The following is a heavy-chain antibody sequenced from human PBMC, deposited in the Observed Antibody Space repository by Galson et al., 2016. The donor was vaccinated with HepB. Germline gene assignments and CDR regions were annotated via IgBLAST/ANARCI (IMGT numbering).Heavy chain of an antibody. CDR2: RKNDGTEQ. D-gene: IGHD6-19*01. J-gene: IGHJ4*02. CDR3: SRHRGYSGWSYFDY. CDR1: AFTFRSFW. Sequence: SLRLSCAASAFTFRSFWMSWVRQAPGKGLEWVANRKNDGTEQHYMDSVKGRFTISRDNAKDSLYLQMNSLRGDDTALYYFSRHRGYSGWSYFDYWGQGTLVTVFS. V-gene: IGHV3-7*03.